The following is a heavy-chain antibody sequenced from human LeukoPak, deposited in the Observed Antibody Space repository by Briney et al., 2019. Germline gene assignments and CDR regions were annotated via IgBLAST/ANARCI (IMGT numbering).Heavy chain of an antibody. CDR3: ARDVVGSLDY. V-gene: IGHV3-7*01. CDR2: MKEDGSAR. CDR1: GFDFRNYW. D-gene: IGHD2-15*01. J-gene: IGHJ4*02. Sequence: GGSLRLSCAGSGFDFRNYWMAWVRQAPGKGPEWVANMKEDGSARHYADSVKGRFTISRDNAQNSGYLQMNSLRVEDTAVYYCARDVVGSLDYWGLGTSVTVSS.